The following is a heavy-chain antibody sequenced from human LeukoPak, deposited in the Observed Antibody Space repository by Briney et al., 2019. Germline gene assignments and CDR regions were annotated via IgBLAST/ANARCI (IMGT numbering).Heavy chain of an antibody. J-gene: IGHJ3*02. V-gene: IGHV4-39*07. CDR2: IYYSGYT. CDR3: ARAAPGSSDAFDI. CDR1: GGSISSSSYY. D-gene: IGHD3-10*01. Sequence: SETLSLTCTVSGGSISSSSYYWGWIRQPPGKGLEWIGTIYYSGYTYYNPSLESRVTISVDTSKNQFSLKLSSVTAADTAVYYCARAAPGSSDAFDIWGQGTMVTVSS.